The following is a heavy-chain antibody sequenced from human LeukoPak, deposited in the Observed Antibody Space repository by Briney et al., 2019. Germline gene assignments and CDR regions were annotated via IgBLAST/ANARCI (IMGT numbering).Heavy chain of an antibody. V-gene: IGHV4-39*01. CDR1: GGSISSSTYY. J-gene: IGHJ4*02. D-gene: IGHD6-19*01. CDR2: INYSGST. CDR3: ASGIDARSDSSV. Sequence: SETLSLTCSVSGGSISSSTYYWGWIRQSPVKGLEWIGSINYSGSTFYNPSPNSGVAMSVDMFNTQFSLELTSVTATETAVYYCASGIDARSDSSVWGQGTLVTVSS.